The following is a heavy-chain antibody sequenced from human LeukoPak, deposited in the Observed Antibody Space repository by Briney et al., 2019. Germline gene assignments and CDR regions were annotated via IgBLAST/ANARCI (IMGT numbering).Heavy chain of an antibody. V-gene: IGHV1-18*01. Sequence: ASVKVSCKASGYTFTSYGISWVRQAPGQGLEWMGWISGYNGNTNCAQKLQGRVTMTTDTSTSTAYMELRSLRSDDTAVYYCARDYGERVVVTATDDAFDIWGQGTMVTVSS. CDR2: ISGYNGNT. D-gene: IGHD2-21*02. J-gene: IGHJ3*02. CDR1: GYTFTSYG. CDR3: ARDYGERVVVTATDDAFDI.